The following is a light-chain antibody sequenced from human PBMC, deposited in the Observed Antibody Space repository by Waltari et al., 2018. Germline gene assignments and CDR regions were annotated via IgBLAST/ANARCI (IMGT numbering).Light chain of an antibody. CDR1: ASNIGSNF. Sequence: QSMLTQPPSASGTPGQRVTISCSGPASNIGSNFLFWYQQLPGAAPRLLIHTNDQRPSGVPDRFSGSKSGTSASLAISGLRSEDEGDYYCATWDDSLTFGVFGGGTKLTVL. J-gene: IGLJ3*02. CDR2: TND. CDR3: ATWDDSLTFGV. V-gene: IGLV1-47*01.